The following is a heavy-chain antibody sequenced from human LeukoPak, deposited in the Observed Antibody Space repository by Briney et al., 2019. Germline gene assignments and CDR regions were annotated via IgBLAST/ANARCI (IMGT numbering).Heavy chain of an antibody. V-gene: IGHV1-2*02. D-gene: IGHD1-26*01. Sequence: ASVKVSCKASGGTFMRHSISWVRQAPGRGLEWMGRINPISGGADYAQNLQDRVTMTRDTSLNTAYMELISLISDDTAVYYCARAVGARDYWGQGTLVTVSS. J-gene: IGHJ4*02. CDR2: INPISGGA. CDR3: ARAVGARDY. CDR1: GGTFMRHS.